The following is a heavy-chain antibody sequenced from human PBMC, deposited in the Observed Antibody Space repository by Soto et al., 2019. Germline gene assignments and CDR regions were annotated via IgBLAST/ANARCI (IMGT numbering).Heavy chain of an antibody. CDR3: ARDWSKFSYNYPYYYAMDA. CDR1: GFSVTNNY. CDR2: LSSSGTT. V-gene: IGHV3-53*01. Sequence: GGSLRLSCSVSGFSVTNNYISWVRQAPGKWLEWVSLLSSSGTTYYADSVRGRFTVSRDDSKNTLHLQMDSLTPEDTAVYYCARDWSKFSYNYPYYYAMDAWGQGXTVTVYS. J-gene: IGHJ6*02. D-gene: IGHD5-18*01.